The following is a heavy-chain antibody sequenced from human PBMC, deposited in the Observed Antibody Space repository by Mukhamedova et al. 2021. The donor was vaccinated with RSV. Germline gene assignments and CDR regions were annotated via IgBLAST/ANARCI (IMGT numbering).Heavy chain of an antibody. Sequence: GNTKYSQKFQGRVTITRDTSASTAYMELSSLRSEDTAVYYCAREVAIFRVDIIRYTDVWGKGTTVTVSS. D-gene: IGHD3-3*01. J-gene: IGHJ6*03. CDR3: AREVAIFRVDIIRYTDV. V-gene: IGHV1-3*01. CDR2: GNT.